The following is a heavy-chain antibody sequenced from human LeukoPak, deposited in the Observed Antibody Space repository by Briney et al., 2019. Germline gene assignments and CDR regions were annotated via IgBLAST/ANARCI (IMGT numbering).Heavy chain of an antibody. J-gene: IGHJ4*02. Sequence: SETLSLTCAVYGXSFSGYYWSWIRQPPGKGLEWIGEINHSGSTNYNPSLKSRVTISVDTSKNQFSLKLSSVTAADTAVYYCARRPPWYSSGWYYWGQGTLVTVSS. D-gene: IGHD6-19*01. CDR3: ARRPPWYSSGWYY. CDR1: GXSFSGYY. V-gene: IGHV4-34*01. CDR2: INHSGST.